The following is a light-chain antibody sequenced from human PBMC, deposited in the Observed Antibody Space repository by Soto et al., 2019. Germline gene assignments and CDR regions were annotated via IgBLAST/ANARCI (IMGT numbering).Light chain of an antibody. CDR2: AAS. Sequence: AIRMTQSPSSLSASTGDRVTITCRASQGISSYLAWYQQKPGKAPKLLIYAASTLQSGVPSRFSGSGSGTDFTLTISCLQSEDFATYYCQQYYSCLFTFGPGTKVDIK. CDR3: QQYYSCLFT. CDR1: QGISSY. V-gene: IGKV1-8*01. J-gene: IGKJ3*01.